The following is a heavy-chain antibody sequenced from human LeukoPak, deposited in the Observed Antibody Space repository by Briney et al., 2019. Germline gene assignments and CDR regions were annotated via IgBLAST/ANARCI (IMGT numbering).Heavy chain of an antibody. V-gene: IGHV3-7*01. CDR3: ARHVPRGRSDFDC. J-gene: IGHJ4*02. Sequence: GGSLRLSCAASGFTFSNHWMAWVRQTPGRGPGWVANIDEDGDVKSYAESVKGRFSVSRGNGRTSLYLQMNSLRAEDTAIYYCARHVPRGRSDFDCWGQGVLVTVS. D-gene: IGHD5-12*01. CDR2: IDEDGDVK. CDR1: GFTFSNHW.